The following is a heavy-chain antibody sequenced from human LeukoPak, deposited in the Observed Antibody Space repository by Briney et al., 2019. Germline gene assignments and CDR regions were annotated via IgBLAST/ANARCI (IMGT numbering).Heavy chain of an antibody. CDR2: MNPNSGNT. CDR1: GYTFTSYD. CDR3: VKVSYYYDSSGYYVMYYFDY. J-gene: IGHJ4*02. Sequence: ASVKVSCKASGYTFTSYDINWVRQATGQGLEWMGWMNPNSGNTGNAQKFQGRVTITRNTSISTAYMELSSLRSEDTAVYYCVKVSYYYDSSGYYVMYYFDYWGQGTLVTVSS. D-gene: IGHD3-22*01. V-gene: IGHV1-8*03.